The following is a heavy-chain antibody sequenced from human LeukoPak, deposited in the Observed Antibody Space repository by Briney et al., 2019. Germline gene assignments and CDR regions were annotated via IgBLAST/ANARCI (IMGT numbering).Heavy chain of an antibody. Sequence: GGSLRLSCAASGFTFSSYSMNWVRQAPGKGLEWVSSISSSSSYIYYADSVKGRFTISRDNAKNSLYLQMNSLRAEDTAVYYCALYTMFGVVQHAFDIWGQGTMVTVSS. CDR3: ALYTMFGVVQHAFDI. CDR1: GFTFSSYS. CDR2: ISSSSSYI. V-gene: IGHV3-21*01. J-gene: IGHJ3*02. D-gene: IGHD3-3*01.